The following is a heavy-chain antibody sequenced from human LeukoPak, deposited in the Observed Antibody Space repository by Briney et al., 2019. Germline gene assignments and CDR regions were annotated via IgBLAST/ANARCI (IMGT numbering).Heavy chain of an antibody. CDR3: ARGGLNYNWFDP. V-gene: IGHV4-34*01. Sequence: ETLSLTCXVYGGSXSGYYWSWIRQPPGKGLEWIGEINHSGSTNYNPSLKSRVTISVDTSKNQFSLKLSSVTAADTAVYYCARGGLNYNWFDPWGQGTLVTVSS. D-gene: IGHD1-7*01. CDR2: INHSGST. CDR1: GGSXSGYY. J-gene: IGHJ5*02.